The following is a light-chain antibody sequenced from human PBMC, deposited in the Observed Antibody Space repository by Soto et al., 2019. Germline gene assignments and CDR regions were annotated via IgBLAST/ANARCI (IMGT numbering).Light chain of an antibody. CDR2: GAS. Sequence: EIVMTQSPATLSVSPGERAPPSCRASQSINSNLAWYQQKPGQAPRLLIYGASSRATGIPDRFSGSGSGTDFTLTISRLEPEDFAVYYRQQYGSSPWTFGQGTKVDIK. J-gene: IGKJ1*01. CDR3: QQYGSSPWT. CDR1: QSINSN. V-gene: IGKV3-20*01.